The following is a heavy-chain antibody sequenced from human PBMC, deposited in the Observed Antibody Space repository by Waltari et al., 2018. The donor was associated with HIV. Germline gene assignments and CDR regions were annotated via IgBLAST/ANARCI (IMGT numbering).Heavy chain of an antibody. Sequence: LQLQESGPGLVKPSATLSLTCSVSPESLPGRSYCSGWVRQSPGKGLEWIASIHYTGYTYHNPSLRSRVTISVDTAKNQFSLSLSSVTAVDTAIYYCARHKDYYTDTTALFQVWGRGLLVTVSS. CDR1: PESLPGRSYC. V-gene: IGHV4-39*01. D-gene: IGHD3-22*01. CDR2: IHYTGYT. CDR3: ARHKDYYTDTTALFQV. J-gene: IGHJ4*02.